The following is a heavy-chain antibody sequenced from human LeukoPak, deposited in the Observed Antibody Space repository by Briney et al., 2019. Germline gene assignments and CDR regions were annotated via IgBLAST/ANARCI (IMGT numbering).Heavy chain of an antibody. Sequence: SETLSLTCAVYGGSFSGYYWSWIRQPPGKGLEWIGEINHSGSTNYNPSLKSRVTISVDTSKNQFSLKLSSVTAADTAVYYCARGVKNGYSSGWYGGFDYWGQGTLVTVSS. CDR1: GGSFSGYY. D-gene: IGHD6-19*01. CDR2: INHSGST. CDR3: ARGVKNGYSSGWYGGFDY. J-gene: IGHJ4*02. V-gene: IGHV4-34*01.